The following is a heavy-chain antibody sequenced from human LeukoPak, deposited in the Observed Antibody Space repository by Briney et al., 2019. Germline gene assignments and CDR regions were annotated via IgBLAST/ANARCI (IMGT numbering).Heavy chain of an antibody. CDR3: ARAADSSVDY. V-gene: IGHV1-2*02. CDR2: INPNSGGT. CDR1: GYTFTGHY. Sequence: ASVTVSCKASGYTFTGHYMHWVRQAPGQGLEWMGWINPNSGGTNYAQKFQGRVTMTRDTSISTAYMELSRLRSDDTAVYYCARAADSSVDYWGQGTLVTVSS. J-gene: IGHJ4*02. D-gene: IGHD3-22*01.